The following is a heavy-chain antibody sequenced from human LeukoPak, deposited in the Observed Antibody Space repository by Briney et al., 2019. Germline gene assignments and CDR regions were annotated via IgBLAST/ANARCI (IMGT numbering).Heavy chain of an antibody. Sequence: ASVKVSCKASGYTFTSYAMHWVRQAPGQRLEWMGWINAGNGNTKYSQKFQGRVTITRDTSASTAYMELSSLRSEDTAVYYCARETRGSPTYYYYDMDVWGQGITVTVSS. J-gene: IGHJ6*02. CDR1: GYTFTSYA. D-gene: IGHD1-26*01. CDR2: INAGNGNT. V-gene: IGHV1-3*01. CDR3: ARETRGSPTYYYYDMDV.